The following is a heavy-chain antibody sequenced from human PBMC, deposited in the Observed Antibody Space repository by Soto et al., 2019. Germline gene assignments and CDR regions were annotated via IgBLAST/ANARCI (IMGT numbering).Heavy chain of an antibody. CDR1: GFTFSSYW. D-gene: IGHD6-13*01. CDR2: INSDGSST. J-gene: IGHJ3*02. CDR3: ARCACSSWTSVNDDAFDI. V-gene: IGHV3-74*01. Sequence: EVQLVESGGGLVQPGGSLRLSCAASGFTFSSYWMHWVRQAPGKGLVWVSRINSDGSSTSYADSVKGRFTISRDNAKNTLYLQMNSLRAEDPAVYYWARCACSSWTSVNDDAFDIWGQGTMVTVSS.